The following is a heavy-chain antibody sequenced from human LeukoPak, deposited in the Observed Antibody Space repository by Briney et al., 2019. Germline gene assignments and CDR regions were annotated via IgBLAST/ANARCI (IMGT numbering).Heavy chain of an antibody. Sequence: SETLSLTCAVYGGSFSGYYWSWIRQPPGMGLEWIGEINHSGSTNYNPSLKSRVTISVDTSKNQFSLKLSSVTAADTAAYYCARGSPYSSSWYSYYYYGMDVWGQGTTVTVSS. CDR3: ARGSPYSSSWYSYYYYGMDV. CDR1: GGSFSGYY. V-gene: IGHV4-34*01. J-gene: IGHJ6*02. CDR2: INHSGST. D-gene: IGHD6-13*01.